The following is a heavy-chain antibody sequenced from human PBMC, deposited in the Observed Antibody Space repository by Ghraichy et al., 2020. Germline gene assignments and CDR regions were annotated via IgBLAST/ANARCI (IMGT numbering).Heavy chain of an antibody. CDR2: ISAYNGNP. CDR1: GYTFTSYG. Sequence: ASVKVSCKASGYTFTSYGISWVRQAPGQGLEWMGWISAYNGNPNYAQKLQGRVTMTTDTSTSTAYMELRSLRSDDTAVYYCAREAGGMLSYYYYYGMDVWGQGTTVTVSS. D-gene: IGHD2-8*01. CDR3: AREAGGMLSYYYYYGMDV. J-gene: IGHJ6*02. V-gene: IGHV1-18*01.